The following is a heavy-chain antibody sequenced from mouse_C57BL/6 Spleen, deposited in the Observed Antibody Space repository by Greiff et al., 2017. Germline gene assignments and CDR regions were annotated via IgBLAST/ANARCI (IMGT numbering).Heavy chain of an antibody. J-gene: IGHJ3*01. Sequence: QVQLKQSGPGLVAPSQSLSITCTVSGFSLTSYGVHWVRQPPGKGLEWLVVIWSDGSKTYNSALNSRLSIRKENSKSQVFLNMNSLQTDDTAVYYCARQGYGSSYTFAYWGQGTLVTVSA. V-gene: IGHV2-6-1*01. CDR1: GFSLTSYG. CDR2: IWSDGSK. CDR3: ARQGYGSSYTFAY. D-gene: IGHD1-1*01.